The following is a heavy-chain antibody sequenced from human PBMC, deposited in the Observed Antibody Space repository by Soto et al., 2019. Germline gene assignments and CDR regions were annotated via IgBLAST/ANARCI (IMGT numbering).Heavy chain of an antibody. Sequence: PWCSLKLGRASCGYRLSNSVMGWVLQATGKGLEWVSSISDNGGTTYYADSVKGRFTISRDNSKNTLYLQMNSLRAEDTAVYYSAEDPQQLIVYFAYWGKGSSVPVTS. V-gene: IGHV3-23*01. CDR1: GYRLSNSV. CDR3: AEDPQQLIVYFAY. D-gene: IGHD6-13*01. CDR2: ISDNGGTT. J-gene: IGHJ4*02.